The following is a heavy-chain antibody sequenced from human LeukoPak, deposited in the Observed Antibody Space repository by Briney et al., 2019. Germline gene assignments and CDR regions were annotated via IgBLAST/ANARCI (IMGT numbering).Heavy chain of an antibody. D-gene: IGHD4-17*01. CDR2: ISGADTTT. CDR3: ARIYGDLTL. Sequence: GGSLRLSCAASGFTFNTYAMNWVRQAPGKGLEWVSAISGADTTTFYADSVKGRFTISRDNAKNSLYLQMNSLRAEDTAVYYCARIYGDLTLWGQGTLVTVSS. V-gene: IGHV3-23*01. J-gene: IGHJ4*02. CDR1: GFTFNTYA.